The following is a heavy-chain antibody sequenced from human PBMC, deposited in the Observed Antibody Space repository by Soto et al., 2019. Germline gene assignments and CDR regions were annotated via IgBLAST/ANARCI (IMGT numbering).Heavy chain of an antibody. J-gene: IGHJ5*02. Sequence: SETLSLTCTVSGGSISSGDYYWSWIRQPPGKGLEWIGYIYYSGSTYYNPSLKSRVTISVDTSKNQFSLKLSSVTAADTAVYYCARTSIAALNWFGPWGQGTLVTVSS. CDR2: IYYSGST. D-gene: IGHD6-6*01. CDR3: ARTSIAALNWFGP. CDR1: GGSISSGDYY. V-gene: IGHV4-30-4*01.